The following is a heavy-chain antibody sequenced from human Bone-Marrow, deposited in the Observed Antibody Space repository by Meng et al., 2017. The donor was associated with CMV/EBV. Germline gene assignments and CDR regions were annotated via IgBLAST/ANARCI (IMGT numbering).Heavy chain of an antibody. V-gene: IGHV4-39*07. D-gene: IGHD2-2*02. CDR3: ARRRGYCSSTSCYTFDY. CDR1: GGSISSSSYY. CDR2: IYYSGST. Sequence: SETLSLTCTVSGGSISSSSYYWGWIRQPPGKGLEWIGSIYYSGSTYYNPSLKSRVTISVDTSKNQFSLKLSSVTAADTAVYYCARRRGYCSSTSCYTFDYWGQGTLVTFSS. J-gene: IGHJ4*02.